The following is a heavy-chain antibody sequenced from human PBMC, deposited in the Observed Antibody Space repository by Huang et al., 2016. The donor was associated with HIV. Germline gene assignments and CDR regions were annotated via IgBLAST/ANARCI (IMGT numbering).Heavy chain of an antibody. V-gene: IGHV3-30*03. D-gene: IGHD6-19*01. CDR1: GFIFSNYG. Sequence: QVQLVESGGGVVQPGRSLRLSCAASGFIFSNYGMHWVRQAPGKGLEWVALISYDVSNKYYTDSVKGRFSISRDNSKNTLYLQMNSLRAEDTAVYYCALKGDSSGWEYFRHWGQGTLVTVSS. CDR2: ISYDVSNK. CDR3: ALKGDSSGWEYFRH. J-gene: IGHJ1*01.